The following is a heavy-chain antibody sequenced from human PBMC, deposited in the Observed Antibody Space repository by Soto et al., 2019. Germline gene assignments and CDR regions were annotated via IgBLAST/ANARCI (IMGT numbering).Heavy chain of an antibody. CDR2: ISAYNGNT. CDR3: ARGEGYYDSSGYYADAFDI. CDR1: GYTFTSYG. D-gene: IGHD3-22*01. V-gene: IGHV1-18*01. J-gene: IGHJ3*02. Sequence: ASVKVSCKASGYTFTSYGISWVRQAPGQGLEWMGWISAYNGNTNYAQKLQGRVTMTTDTSTSTAYMELRSLRSDDTAVYYCARGEGYYDSSGYYADAFDIWGQGSIVTVSS.